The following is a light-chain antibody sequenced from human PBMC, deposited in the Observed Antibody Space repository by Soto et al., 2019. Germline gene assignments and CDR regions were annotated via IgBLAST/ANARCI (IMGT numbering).Light chain of an antibody. V-gene: IGLV2-14*03. Sequence: QSALTQPAYGTRFAGRASSISYNGTISDVSGYNFVSWYQQYPGEAPKLMIYDVSNRPSGVSNRFSGSKSGNTASLTISGLQAEDEADYYCSSYTSSNPYVFGTGTKVTVL. CDR1: ISDVSGYNF. CDR2: DVS. J-gene: IGLJ1*01. CDR3: SSYTSSNPYV.